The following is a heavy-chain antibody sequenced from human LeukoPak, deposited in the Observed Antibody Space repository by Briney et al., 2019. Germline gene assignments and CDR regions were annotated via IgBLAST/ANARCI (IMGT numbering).Heavy chain of an antibody. CDR3: ARDMSRGLYYDSSYFDY. V-gene: IGHV1-46*02. Sequence: ASVKVSCKASGYTFNNHYMHWVRQAPGQGLEWMGIINPGGGGTTYAQKFQGRATMTRDMSTSTVYMELSNLRSEDTAVYYCARDMSRGLYYDSSYFDYWGQGTLVTVSS. J-gene: IGHJ4*02. CDR2: INPGGGGT. CDR1: GYTFNNHY. D-gene: IGHD3-22*01.